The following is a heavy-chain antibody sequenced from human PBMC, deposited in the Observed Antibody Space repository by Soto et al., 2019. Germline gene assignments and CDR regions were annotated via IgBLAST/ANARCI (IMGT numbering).Heavy chain of an antibody. CDR1: GFTFSNAW. V-gene: IGHV3-15*07. D-gene: IGHD3-9*01. J-gene: IGHJ4*02. CDR2: IKSKTYNETP. Sequence: GFTFSNAWMNWVRQAPGKGLEWVGRIKSKTYNETPQYAASVRGRFTISRDDSKSTAYLQMNSLKTEDTAVYYCTRGGYYDILTGLWGQGTLVTVSS. CDR3: TRGGYYDILTGL.